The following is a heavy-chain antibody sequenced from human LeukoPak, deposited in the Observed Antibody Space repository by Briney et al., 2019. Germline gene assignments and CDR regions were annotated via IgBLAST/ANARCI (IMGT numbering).Heavy chain of an antibody. V-gene: IGHV3-66*01. J-gene: IGHJ4*02. CDR3: ARDRGEGDYEIFDY. CDR1: GLTVSSNY. Sequence: PGGSLRLSCAASGLTVSSNYMSWVRQAPGKGLEWVSVIYSGGSTYYADSVKGRFTISRDNSKNTLYLQMNSLRAEDTAVYYCARDRGEGDYEIFDYWGQGTLVTVSS. CDR2: IYSGGST. D-gene: IGHD4-17*01.